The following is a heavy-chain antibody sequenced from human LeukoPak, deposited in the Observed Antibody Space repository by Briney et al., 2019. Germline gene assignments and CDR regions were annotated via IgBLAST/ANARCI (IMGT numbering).Heavy chain of an antibody. V-gene: IGHV1-2*02. CDR3: ARGFGGVRGAFDI. CDR2: INPNSGGT. J-gene: IGHJ3*02. D-gene: IGHD3-10*01. Sequence: ASVKVSCKAFGYTFTGNYMHWVRQAPGQGLEWMGWINPNSGGTKYAQKFQGRVALTRDTSISTAYMELSSLRSDDTAVYYCARGFGGVRGAFDIWGQGTMVTVSS. CDR1: GYTFTGNY.